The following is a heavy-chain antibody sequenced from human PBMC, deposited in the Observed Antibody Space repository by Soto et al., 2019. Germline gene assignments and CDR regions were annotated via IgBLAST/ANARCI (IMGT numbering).Heavy chain of an antibody. D-gene: IGHD2-21*01. CDR2: IYYSGST. J-gene: IGHJ3*02. CDR3: ARGVVVAGGAFDI. CDR1: GGSVSSGSYY. Sequence: SETLSLTCTVSGGSVSSGSYYWSWIRQPPGKGLEWIGYIYYSGSTNYNPSLKSRVTISVDTSKNQFSLKLSSVTAADTAVYYCARGVVVAGGAFDIWGQGTMVTVS. V-gene: IGHV4-61*01.